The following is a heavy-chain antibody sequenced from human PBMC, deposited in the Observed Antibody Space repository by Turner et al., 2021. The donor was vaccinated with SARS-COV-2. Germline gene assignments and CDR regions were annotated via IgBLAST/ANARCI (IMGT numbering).Heavy chain of an antibody. Sequence: VQLVHSGAVVHTPGSSVMVSCKASGGTFSSYAISWVRQDPGQGLEWMGRSIPILGIANDEQKFQGRVTITADKSTSTAYMELSSLRAEDTAVYYCARVAFYYDSSGYYLDYWGQGTLVTVSS. D-gene: IGHD3-22*01. J-gene: IGHJ4*02. CDR2: SIPILGIA. CDR1: GGTFSSYA. V-gene: IGHV1-69*04. CDR3: ARVAFYYDSSGYYLDY.